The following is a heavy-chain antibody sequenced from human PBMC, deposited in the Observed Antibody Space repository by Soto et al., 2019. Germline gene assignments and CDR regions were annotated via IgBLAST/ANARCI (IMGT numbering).Heavy chain of an antibody. CDR3: ARGVAMAGTGQGNWFDP. Sequence: QVQLVQSGAEVKKPGASVKVSCKASGYTFTSYYMHWVRQAPGQGLEWMGIINPSGGSTSYAQKFQGRVTMTRDTSTSTVYMELSSLRSEDTAVYYCARGVAMAGTGQGNWFDPWGQGTLVTVSS. D-gene: IGHD6-19*01. V-gene: IGHV1-46*03. J-gene: IGHJ5*02. CDR1: GYTFTSYY. CDR2: INPSGGST.